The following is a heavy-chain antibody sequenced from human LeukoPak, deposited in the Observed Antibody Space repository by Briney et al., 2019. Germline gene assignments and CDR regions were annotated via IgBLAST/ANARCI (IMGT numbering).Heavy chain of an antibody. CDR1: GCSISSSSYD. D-gene: IGHD4-17*01. V-gene: IGHV4-39*01. Sequence: PSETLSLTCTVSGCSISSSSYDGGGIRQPPGKGLEGIGSIYYSGSTYYNPSVKSRVTISGDPSKTQYSLTLSSVPAADTAVYYCARHKYGDPFDYWGQGTLVSVSS. J-gene: IGHJ4*02. CDR2: IYYSGST. CDR3: ARHKYGDPFDY.